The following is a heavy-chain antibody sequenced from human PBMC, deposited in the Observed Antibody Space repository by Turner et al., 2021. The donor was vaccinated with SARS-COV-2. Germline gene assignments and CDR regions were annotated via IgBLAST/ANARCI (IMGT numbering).Heavy chain of an antibody. Sequence: QVQLVGSGGGVVQPGRSLRLSCAASGFTFSSYGMHWVRQAPGKGLEWVAVIWYDGSNKYYADSVKGRFTISRDNSKNTLYLQMNSLRAEDTAVYYCARERRFGVVNPYYFDYWGQGTLVTVSS. CDR2: IWYDGSNK. D-gene: IGHD3-3*01. J-gene: IGHJ4*02. CDR3: ARERRFGVVNPYYFDY. CDR1: GFTFSSYG. V-gene: IGHV3-33*01.